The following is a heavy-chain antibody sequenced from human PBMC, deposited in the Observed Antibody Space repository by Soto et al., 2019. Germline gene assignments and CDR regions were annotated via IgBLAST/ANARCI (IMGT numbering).Heavy chain of an antibody. CDR1: GGSFSGYY. CDR3: ARRRHNCSGGSCYRSQTSFDY. V-gene: IGHV4-34*01. J-gene: IGHJ4*02. CDR2: INHSGST. D-gene: IGHD2-15*01. Sequence: QVQLQQWGAGLLKPSETLSLTCAVYGGSFSGYYWSWIRQPPGKGLEWIGEINHSGSTNYNPSLKSRVTLSVDTSKPQFSLKLSSVTAADTAVYYCARRRHNCSGGSCYRSQTSFDYWGQGTLVTVSS.